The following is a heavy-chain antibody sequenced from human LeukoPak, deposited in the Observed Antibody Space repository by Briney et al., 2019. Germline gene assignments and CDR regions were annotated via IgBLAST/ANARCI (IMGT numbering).Heavy chain of an antibody. CDR1: GYTFTSYD. Sequence: ASVKVSCKASGYTFTSYDINWVRQAPGQGLEWMGWMNPNSGNTGYAQKFQGRVTMTRNTSISTAYMELSSLRSEDTAVYYCARGPVLRFLEWLSDNWFDPWGQGTLVTVSS. D-gene: IGHD3-3*01. CDR3: ARGPVLRFLEWLSDNWFDP. V-gene: IGHV1-8*01. CDR2: MNPNSGNT. J-gene: IGHJ5*02.